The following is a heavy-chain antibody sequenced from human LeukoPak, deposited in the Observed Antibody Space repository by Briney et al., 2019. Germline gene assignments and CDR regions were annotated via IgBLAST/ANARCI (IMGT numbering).Heavy chain of an antibody. V-gene: IGHV5-10-1*01. D-gene: IGHD6-13*01. CDR3: ARHLDSSSDWFDP. CDR1: GYSFTSYW. Sequence: GESLKISCKGFGYSFTSYWISWVRQMPGKGLEWMGKIDPSDSYINYSPSFQGHVTFSADKSISTAYLQWSGLKASDTAMYYCARHLDSSSDWFDPWGQGTLVTVSS. J-gene: IGHJ5*02. CDR2: IDPSDSYI.